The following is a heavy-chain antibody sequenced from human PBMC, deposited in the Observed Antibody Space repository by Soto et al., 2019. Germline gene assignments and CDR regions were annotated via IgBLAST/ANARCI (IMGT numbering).Heavy chain of an antibody. CDR2: INHSGST. Sequence: PSETLSLTCAVYGGSFSGYYWSWIRQPPGKGLEWIGEINHSGSTNYNPSLKSRVTISVDTSKNQFSLKLSSVTAADTAVYYCARRGRVSSSKKMLLDYWGQGTLVTVSS. J-gene: IGHJ4*02. V-gene: IGHV4-34*01. D-gene: IGHD6-6*01. CDR1: GGSFSGYY. CDR3: ARRGRVSSSKKMLLDY.